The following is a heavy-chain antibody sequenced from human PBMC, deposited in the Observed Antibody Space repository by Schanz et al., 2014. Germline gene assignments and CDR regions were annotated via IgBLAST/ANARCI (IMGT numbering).Heavy chain of an antibody. D-gene: IGHD3-22*01. Sequence: EVQLVESGGGLIQPGGSLRLSCAVSGFTVNTNYMSWVRQAPGKGLEWISSMYINSGSTQYADSVKGRFIISRDNAKTSLYLQMNRLRAEATAVYYCARDKGGYYPFDSWGQGSLVTVSS. CDR3: ARDKGGYYPFDS. V-gene: IGHV3-53*01. CDR2: MYINSGST. J-gene: IGHJ4*02. CDR1: GFTVNTNY.